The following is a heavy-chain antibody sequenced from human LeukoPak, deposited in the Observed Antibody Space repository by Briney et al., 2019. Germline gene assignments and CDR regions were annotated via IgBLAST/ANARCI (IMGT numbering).Heavy chain of an antibody. J-gene: IGHJ1*01. CDR1: GGTFSSYA. CDR2: IIPILGIA. Sequence: SVKVSCKASGGTFSSYAISWVRQAPGQGLEWMGRIIPILGIANYAQKFQGRVTITADKSTSTAYMELSSLRSEDTAVYYCAAYSSSWHEYFQHWGQGTLVTVSS. V-gene: IGHV1-69*04. CDR3: AAYSSSWHEYFQH. D-gene: IGHD6-13*01.